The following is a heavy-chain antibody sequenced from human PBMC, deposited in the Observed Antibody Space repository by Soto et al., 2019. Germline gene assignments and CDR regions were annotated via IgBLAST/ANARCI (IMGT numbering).Heavy chain of an antibody. V-gene: IGHV1-3*01. CDR2: INAGNGNT. CDR3: ARVPDY. D-gene: IGHD2-2*01. CDR1: GYTFTSYA. J-gene: IGHJ4*02. Sequence: GASVKVSCKASGYTFTSYAMHWVRQAPGQRLEWMGWINAGNGNTKYSQKFQGRVTISIDRSKNQFSLKLSSVTAADTAVYYCARVPDYWGQGILVTVSS.